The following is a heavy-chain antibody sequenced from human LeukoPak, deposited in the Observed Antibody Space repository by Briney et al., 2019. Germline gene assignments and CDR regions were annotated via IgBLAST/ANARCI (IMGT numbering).Heavy chain of an antibody. D-gene: IGHD3-10*01. V-gene: IGHV4-34*01. J-gene: IGHJ4*02. CDR2: INHSGST. CDR3: ASSLYGSGSFDY. Sequence: PSETLSLTCAVYGGSFSGDYWSWIRQPPGKGLEWIGEINHSGSTNYNPSLKSRVTISVDTSKNQFSLKLSSVTAADTAVYYCASSLYGSGSFDYWGQGTLVTVSS. CDR1: GGSFSGDY.